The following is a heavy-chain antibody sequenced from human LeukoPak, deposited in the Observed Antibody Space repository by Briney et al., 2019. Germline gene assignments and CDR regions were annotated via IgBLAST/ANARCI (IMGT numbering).Heavy chain of an antibody. CDR3: ARVYDYAWGSYTN. Sequence: GGSLRLSCAASGFTFSSYAMSWVRQAPGKGLEWVSAISGSGGSTYYADSVKGRFTISRDNSKNTLYLQMNSLRAEDTGVYYCARVYDYAWGSYTNWGQGTLVTVSS. CDR1: GFTFSSYA. V-gene: IGHV3-23*01. D-gene: IGHD3-16*01. CDR2: ISGSGGST. J-gene: IGHJ4*02.